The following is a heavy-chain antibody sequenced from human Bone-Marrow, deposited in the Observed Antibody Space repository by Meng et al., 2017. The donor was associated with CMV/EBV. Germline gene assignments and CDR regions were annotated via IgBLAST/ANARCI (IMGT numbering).Heavy chain of an antibody. CDR1: GGSISSSSYY. V-gene: IGHV4-39*07. CDR3: ARTASYSLDAAEYFQY. J-gene: IGHJ1*01. Sequence: SETLSLTCTVSGGSISSSSYYWGWIRQPPGKGLEWIGSIYYSGSTYYNPSLKSRVTISVDKSKNQLSLKLSSVTAADTAVYYCARTASYSLDAAEYFQYWGQGALVTVSS. D-gene: IGHD2-15*01. CDR2: IYYSGST.